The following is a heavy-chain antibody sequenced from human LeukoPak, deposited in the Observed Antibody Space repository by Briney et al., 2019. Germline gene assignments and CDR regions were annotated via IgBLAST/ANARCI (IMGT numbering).Heavy chain of an antibody. CDR3: ARRSTGTLDY. CDR1: GFTFSSYW. V-gene: IGHV3-74*01. D-gene: IGHD1-14*01. Sequence: GGSLRLSCAASGFTFSSYWMHWVRQPPGKGLVWVSGINGDGTSANYADSVKGRFTISRDNAKSMMYLQMDSLRAEDTAVYYCARRSTGTLDYWGQGTLVTVSS. J-gene: IGHJ4*02. CDR2: INGDGTSA.